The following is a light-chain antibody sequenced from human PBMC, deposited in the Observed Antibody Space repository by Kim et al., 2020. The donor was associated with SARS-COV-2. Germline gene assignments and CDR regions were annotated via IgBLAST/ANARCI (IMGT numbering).Light chain of an antibody. J-gene: IGKJ1*01. Sequence: PGETATLSCRASQTVRSIYLAWYQQRPGQAPRLLIDSASTRATVIPDRCSGRGSGTDFTLTISSLEPEDFAVYYCQQYGSSPRTFGQGTKVDIK. CDR3: QQYGSSPRT. V-gene: IGKV3-20*01. CDR2: SAS. CDR1: QTVRSIY.